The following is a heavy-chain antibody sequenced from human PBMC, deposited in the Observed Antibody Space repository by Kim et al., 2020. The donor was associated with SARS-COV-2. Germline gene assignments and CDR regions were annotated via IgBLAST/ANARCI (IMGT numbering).Heavy chain of an antibody. J-gene: IGHJ6*02. V-gene: IGHV1-3*01. D-gene: IGHD2-2*01. CDR1: GYTFTTYA. CDR2: VNPGKGNT. Sequence: ASVKVSCKASGYTFTTYAIQWVRQAPGQRLEWMGWVNPGKGNTKYSEKFQGRVTISRDTSASTAYMELSSLRSEDTAVYYCARSVANMPPGMDVWGQGTTVTVSS. CDR3: ARSVANMPPGMDV.